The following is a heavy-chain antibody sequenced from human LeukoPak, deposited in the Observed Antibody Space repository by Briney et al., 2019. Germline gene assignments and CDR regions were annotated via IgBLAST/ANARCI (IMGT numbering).Heavy chain of an antibody. CDR1: GGSVSSYY. V-gene: IGHV4-59*02. D-gene: IGHD5-18*01. J-gene: IGHJ4*02. CDR2: IYYSGST. Sequence: SETLSLTCTVSGGSVSSYYWSWIRQPPGKGLEWIGYIYYSGSTNYNPSLKSRVTISVDTSKNQFSLKLSSVTAADTAVYYCARGGYSYGSWYYFDYWGQGTLVTVSS. CDR3: ARGGYSYGSWYYFDY.